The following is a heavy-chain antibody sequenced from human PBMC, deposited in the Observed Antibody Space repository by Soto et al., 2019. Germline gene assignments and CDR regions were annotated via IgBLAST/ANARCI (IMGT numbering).Heavy chain of an antibody. V-gene: IGHV1-69*12. CDR3: GVFGSGNYYYGMDG. CDR2: IIPIFGTA. Sequence: QVKLVQSGAEVKKPGSSVKVSCKASGGTFSSYAISWVRQAPGQGLEWMGGIIPIFGTANYAQKFQGRVTITADESTSTAYMELSSLRSEDTAVYYCGVFGSGNYYYGMDGWGQGTRVTVSS. D-gene: IGHD6-6*01. CDR1: GGTFSSYA. J-gene: IGHJ6*02.